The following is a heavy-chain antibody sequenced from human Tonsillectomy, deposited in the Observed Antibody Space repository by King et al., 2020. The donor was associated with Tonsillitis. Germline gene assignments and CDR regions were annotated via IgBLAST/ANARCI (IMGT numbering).Heavy chain of an antibody. J-gene: IGHJ4*02. D-gene: IGHD2-15*01. CDR2: IYPGDSDT. Sequence: QLVQSGAEVKKPGESLKISCKGSGYSFSSYWVAWVRQMPGKGREWMGIIYPGDSDTRYSPSFQGQVTISTDKSINTAYLPWSSLKATDNAMYYCARQSWGGGGSLCYFDYWGQGTLGTVSS. CDR3: ARQSWGGGGSLCYFDY. CDR1: GYSFSSYW. V-gene: IGHV5-51*01.